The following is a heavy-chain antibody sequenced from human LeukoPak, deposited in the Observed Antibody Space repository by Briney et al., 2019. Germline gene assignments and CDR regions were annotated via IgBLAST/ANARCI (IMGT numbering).Heavy chain of an antibody. CDR2: MYHSGST. CDR3: ARQVVGATPYYFDY. D-gene: IGHD1-26*01. Sequence: SETLSLTCAVSGYSISSGYYWGWIRQPPGKGLEWIGSMYHSGSTYYNPSLKSRVTISVDTSKNQFSLKLSSVTAADTAVYYCARQVVGATPYYFDYWGQGTLVTVSS. J-gene: IGHJ4*02. V-gene: IGHV4-38-2*01. CDR1: GYSISSGYY.